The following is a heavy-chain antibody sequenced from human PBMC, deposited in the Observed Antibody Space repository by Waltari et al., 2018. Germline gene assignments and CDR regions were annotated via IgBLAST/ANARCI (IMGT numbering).Heavy chain of an antibody. CDR3: ARVFWTSASSGVSFLDP. J-gene: IGHJ5*02. CDR1: GGSISSYY. CDR2: IYISGST. V-gene: IGHV4-4*07. Sequence: QVQLQESGPGLVKPSETLSLTCTVSGGSISSYYWSWIRQPAGKGLEWIGRIYISGSTNSTPSLKSRVAMSLDTSTSHFSLTLSSVTAADTAVYYCARVFWTSASSGVSFLDPWGQGTLVTVSS. D-gene: IGHD3-3*01.